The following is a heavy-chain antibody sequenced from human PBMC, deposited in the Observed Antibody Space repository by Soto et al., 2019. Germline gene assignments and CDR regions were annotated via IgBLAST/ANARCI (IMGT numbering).Heavy chain of an antibody. Sequence: QVQLQASGPGLVKASQTLSLTCTVSGGSITTGGYFWSWIRQHPGKGLEWIGYIYYSGTTHYNPSLNSRVTISIDAPKNQFSLKLSSVTAADTAVYRCTRVVSESYFEYWGQGTMVTVSS. CDR1: GGSITTGGYF. J-gene: IGHJ4*02. CDR3: TRVVSESYFEY. D-gene: IGHD1-26*01. V-gene: IGHV4-31*03. CDR2: IYYSGTT.